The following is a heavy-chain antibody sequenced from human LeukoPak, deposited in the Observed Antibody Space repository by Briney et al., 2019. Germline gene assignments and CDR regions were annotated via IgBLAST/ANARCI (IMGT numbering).Heavy chain of an antibody. J-gene: IGHJ1*01. CDR3: ARDPPSFQY. CDR1: GFTFSSYN. V-gene: IGHV3-21*01. CDR2: ISSSSTYI. Sequence: GGSLRLSCAASGFTFSSYNMNWVRQAPGKGLEWVSSISSSSTYIYYAGSVKGRFTISRDNAKNSLYLQMNSLRAEDTAVYYCARDPPSFQYWGQGTLVTFAS.